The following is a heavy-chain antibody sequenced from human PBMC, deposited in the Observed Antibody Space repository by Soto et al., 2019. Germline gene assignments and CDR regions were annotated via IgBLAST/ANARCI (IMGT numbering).Heavy chain of an antibody. CDR2: ISYDGTDK. CDR3: AKNVAAAGTYSYYFDY. CDR1: GFTFSSYG. D-gene: IGHD6-13*01. V-gene: IGHV3-33*06. Sequence: QVQLVESGGGVVQPGRSLRLSCAASGFTFSSYGVHWVRQAPGKGLEWVAVISYDGTDKYYADSVKGRFTISRDNSKNTLFLLLNSLRAEDTALYYCAKNVAAAGTYSYYFDYWGQGTLVTVSS. J-gene: IGHJ4*02.